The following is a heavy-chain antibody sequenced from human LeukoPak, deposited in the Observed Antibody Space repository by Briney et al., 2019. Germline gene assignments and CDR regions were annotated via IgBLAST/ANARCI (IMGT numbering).Heavy chain of an antibody. CDR3: ARGPPVAGSSSTRADY. Sequence: LVKPSETLSLTCAVYGGSFSGYYWSWIRQPPGKGLEWIGEINHSGSTNYNPSLKSRVTISVHTSKNQFSLELSSVTAADTAVYYCARGPPVAGSSSTRADYWGQGTLVTVSS. J-gene: IGHJ4*02. CDR2: INHSGST. D-gene: IGHD6-19*01. CDR1: GGSFSGYY. V-gene: IGHV4-34*01.